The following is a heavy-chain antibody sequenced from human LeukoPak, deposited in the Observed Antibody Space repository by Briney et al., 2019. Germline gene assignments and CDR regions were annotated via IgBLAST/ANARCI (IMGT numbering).Heavy chain of an antibody. CDR1: GGSISSYS. CDR3: ARAGSDLGVNWYFDL. J-gene: IGHJ2*01. Sequence: SETLSLTCTVSGGSISSYSWSWIRQPAGKGLEWIGRLYTSGSTNYNPSLKSRVTMSPDTSKNQSSLKLSSVTAADTAVYYCARAGSDLGVNWYFDLWGRGTLVTVSS. CDR2: LYTSGST. V-gene: IGHV4-4*07. D-gene: IGHD2-21*01.